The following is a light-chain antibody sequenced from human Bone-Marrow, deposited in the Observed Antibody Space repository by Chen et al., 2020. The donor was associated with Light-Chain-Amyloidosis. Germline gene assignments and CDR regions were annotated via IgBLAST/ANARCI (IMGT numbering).Light chain of an antibody. J-gene: IGLJ1*01. CDR3: SSYTITNTLV. CDR1: SSDVVGDNH. V-gene: IGLV2-14*01. Sequence: QSALTQHASVAGSHGHSITISCTGTSSDVVGDNHVSWYQQHPDKAPKLMIYEVTNRPSWVPDRFSGSKSDNTASLTISGLQTEDEADYFCSSYTITNTLVFGSGTRVTV. CDR2: EVT.